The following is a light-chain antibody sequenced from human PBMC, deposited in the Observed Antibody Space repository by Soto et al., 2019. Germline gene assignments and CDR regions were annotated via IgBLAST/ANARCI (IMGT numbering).Light chain of an antibody. J-gene: IGKJ5*01. CDR2: DAS. Sequence: IPMTQLPSTLSASIGDRVTITCRASESIRTWLAWYQHKPGKAPKFLIYDASTLESGVPSRFSGGGSGTEFTLTISSLQPDDFATYYGQQLSSYPRITFAQGTRLEIK. CDR1: ESIRTW. CDR3: QQLSSYPRIT. V-gene: IGKV1-5*01.